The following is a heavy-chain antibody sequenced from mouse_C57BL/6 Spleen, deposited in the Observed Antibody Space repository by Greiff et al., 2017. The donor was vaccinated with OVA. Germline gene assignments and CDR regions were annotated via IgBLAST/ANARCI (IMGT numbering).Heavy chain of an antibody. CDR3: ARSSHYYGSPFAY. V-gene: IGHV5-17*01. D-gene: IGHD1-1*01. J-gene: IGHJ3*01. CDR1: GFTFSDYG. Sequence: EVQLVESGGGLVKPGGSLKLSCAASGFTFSDYGMHWVRQAPEKGLEWVAYISSGSGTSKYADTVKGRVTISRDNAKNTLFLQMTRLKSEDTSMYYCARSSHYYGSPFAYWGQGTLVTVSA. CDR2: ISSGSGTS.